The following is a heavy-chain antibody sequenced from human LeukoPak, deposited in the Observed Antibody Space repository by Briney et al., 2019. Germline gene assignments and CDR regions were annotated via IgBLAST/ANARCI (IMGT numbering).Heavy chain of an antibody. CDR2: ISAYNGNT. V-gene: IGHV1-18*01. J-gene: IGHJ6*03. Sequence: ASVKVSCKASGYTFTSYGISWVRQAPGQGLEWMGWISAYNGNTNYAQKLQGRVTMTTDTSTSTAYMELRSLRSDDTAVYYCARDADYGSGSYYNFYSYYYYMDVWGKGTTVTVSS. CDR1: GYTFTSYG. CDR3: ARDADYGSGSYYNFYSYYYYMDV. D-gene: IGHD3-10*01.